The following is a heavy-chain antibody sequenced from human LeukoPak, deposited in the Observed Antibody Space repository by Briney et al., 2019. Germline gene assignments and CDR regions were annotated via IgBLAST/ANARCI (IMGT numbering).Heavy chain of an antibody. D-gene: IGHD3-10*01. CDR2: ISGDAITT. V-gene: IGHV3-23*01. CDR3: AKDASPYSNHAVRWFDS. CDR1: GFSFRTYI. Sequence: LPGGSLRLSCTASGFSFRTYIMAWVRQVPGKGLEWISAISGDAITTYYAVPVKGRFTISRDNFRNTLSLQMDSLRADDSAVYYCAKDASPYSNHAVRWFDSWGQGTLVTVSS. J-gene: IGHJ5*01.